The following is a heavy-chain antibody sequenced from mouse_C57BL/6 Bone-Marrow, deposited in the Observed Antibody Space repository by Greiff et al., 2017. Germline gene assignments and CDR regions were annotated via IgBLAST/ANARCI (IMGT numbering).Heavy chain of an antibody. V-gene: IGHV5-6*01. CDR3: ARKGLESCTF. CDR1: GFTFSSYG. J-gene: IGHJ2*01. Sequence: EVQGVESGGDLVQPGGSLKLSCAASGFTFSSYGMSWVRQTPDKRLEWVATISSGGSYNYYPDSVSGRFTISRDKAKNTLYRQMSSQKSEDTAMYYFARKGLESCTFWGQGTILTVSS. D-gene: IGHD2-14*01. CDR2: ISSGGSYN.